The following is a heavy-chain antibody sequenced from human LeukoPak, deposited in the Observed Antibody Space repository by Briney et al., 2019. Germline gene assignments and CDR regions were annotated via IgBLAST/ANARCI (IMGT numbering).Heavy chain of an antibody. V-gene: IGHV4-59*11. D-gene: IGHD6-19*01. J-gene: IGHJ4*02. CDR2: IYYSGST. Sequence: SETLSLTCTVSGGSISSHYWSWIRQPPGKGLEWIGYIYYSGSTNYNPSLKSRVTISVDTSKNQFSLKLSSVTAADTAVYYCSRDADSSGWLYFDYWGQGTLVTVSS. CDR1: GGSISSHY. CDR3: SRDADSSGWLYFDY.